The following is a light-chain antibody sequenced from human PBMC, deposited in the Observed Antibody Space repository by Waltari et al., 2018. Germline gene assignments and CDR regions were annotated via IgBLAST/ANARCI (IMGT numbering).Light chain of an antibody. CDR1: NSNIGRNS. CDR3: AAWDDSLTVSYV. Sequence: QSVLTQQPSMSGTPGQTVSISCSGTNSNIGRNSVFWYQQFPGTAPKLLIYRDDQRPQGVPGRFSGSKSGTSASLAIRGLRSEDEADYYCAAWDDSLTVSYVFGSGTKVTV. V-gene: IGLV1-47*01. J-gene: IGLJ1*01. CDR2: RDD.